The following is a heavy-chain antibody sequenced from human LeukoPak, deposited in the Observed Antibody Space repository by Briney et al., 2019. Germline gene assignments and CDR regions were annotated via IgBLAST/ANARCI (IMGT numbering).Heavy chain of an antibody. V-gene: IGHV3-7*01. CDR3: ARDGTPIYSSGWVYMDV. CDR2: IKQDGCDK. CDR1: GFTISNYW. D-gene: IGHD6-25*01. J-gene: IGHJ6*03. Sequence: TGGSLRLSCAASGFTISNYWMTWVRQHPGKGLEWVANIKQDGCDKYYVGSVKGRVTISRDNAKDSLYLQMNSLRAEDTAVYYCARDGTPIYSSGWVYMDVWGKGTTVTISS.